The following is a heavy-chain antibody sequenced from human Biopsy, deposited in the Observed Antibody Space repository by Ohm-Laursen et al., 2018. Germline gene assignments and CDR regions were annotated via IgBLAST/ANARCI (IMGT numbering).Heavy chain of an antibody. Sequence: ASVKASCKASGYTFPSYGISWVRQAPGQGLEWMGWISAYNGNRKYAQKFQGRVTMTTDTSTSTAYMELRSLRSDDTAVYFCAREEDNSGYDYYGMDVWGQGTTVTVSS. D-gene: IGHD3-22*01. CDR3: AREEDNSGYDYYGMDV. V-gene: IGHV1-18*01. CDR1: GYTFPSYG. J-gene: IGHJ6*02. CDR2: ISAYNGNR.